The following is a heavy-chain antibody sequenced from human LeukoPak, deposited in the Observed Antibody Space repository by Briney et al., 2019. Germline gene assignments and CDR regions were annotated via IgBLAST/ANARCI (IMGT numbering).Heavy chain of an antibody. CDR1: GGSFSGYY. CDR3: AREYSGYPGSLSEFDY. CDR2: INHSGST. J-gene: IGHJ4*02. V-gene: IGHV4-34*01. D-gene: IGHD5-12*01. Sequence: SETLSLTCAVYGGSFSGYYWSWIRQPPGKGLEWIGEINHSGSTNYNPSLKSRVTISVDTSKNQFSLKLSSVTAADTAVYYCAREYSGYPGSLSEFDYWGQGTLVTVSS.